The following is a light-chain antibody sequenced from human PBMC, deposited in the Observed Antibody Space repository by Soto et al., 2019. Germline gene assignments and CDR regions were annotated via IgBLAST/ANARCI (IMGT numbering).Light chain of an antibody. CDR1: QSIDKY. CDR3: QQTYSTPQP. CDR2: AAS. Sequence: DIKVTQSPSSLSASVGASVTITCRASQSIDKYLNWYQHKPGKAPRLLINAASSLQSGVPSRFSGSGSATDCTLTISGLQPEDVATYYCQQTYSTPQPLGQGTRLEI. J-gene: IGKJ5*01. V-gene: IGKV1-39*01.